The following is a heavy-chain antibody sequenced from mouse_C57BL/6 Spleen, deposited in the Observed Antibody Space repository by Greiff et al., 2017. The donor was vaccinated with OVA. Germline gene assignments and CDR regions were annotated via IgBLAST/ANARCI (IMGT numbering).Heavy chain of an antibody. CDR2: INPNNGGT. Sequence: EVQLQQSGPELVKPGASVKISCKASGYTFTDYYMNWVKQSHGKSLEWIGDINPNNGGTSYNQKFKGKATLTVDKSSSTAYMELRSLTSEDSAVYYCARGNYDYEGFAYWGQGTLVTVSA. CDR3: ARGNYDYEGFAY. D-gene: IGHD2-4*01. CDR1: GYTFTDYY. J-gene: IGHJ3*01. V-gene: IGHV1-26*01.